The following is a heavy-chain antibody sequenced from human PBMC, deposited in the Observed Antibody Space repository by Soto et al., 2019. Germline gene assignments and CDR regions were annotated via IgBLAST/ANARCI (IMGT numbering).Heavy chain of an antibody. CDR1: GYTFTGYY. Sequence: QVQLVQSGTEVKRPGDSVKVSCKASGYTFTGYYVHWVRQAPGQGLEWMGRINPNSGDTYLAQRFQGRVTMNRDTSIGTAYMELRGLTSDDTAEYYCAKGGAIVAADTRVYLYNAMDVWGQGTTVTVSS. CDR2: INPNSGDT. V-gene: IGHV1-2*06. J-gene: IGHJ6*02. CDR3: AKGGAIVAADTRVYLYNAMDV. D-gene: IGHD1-26*01.